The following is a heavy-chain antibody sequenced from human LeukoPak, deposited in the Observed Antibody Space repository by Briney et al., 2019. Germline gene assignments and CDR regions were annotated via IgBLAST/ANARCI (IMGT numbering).Heavy chain of an antibody. V-gene: IGHV3-74*03. CDR2: INSDGSSI. CDR3: AREGRVSGYDFDC. Sequence: GGSLRLSCAASGFTFSSYWMHWVRQAPGKGLVWVSRINSDGSSITYADSVKGRFTISRDNAKNTLYLQMNRLRVEDTAVYYCAREGRVSGYDFDCWGQGTLVTVSS. CDR1: GFTFSSYW. D-gene: IGHD5-12*01. J-gene: IGHJ4*02.